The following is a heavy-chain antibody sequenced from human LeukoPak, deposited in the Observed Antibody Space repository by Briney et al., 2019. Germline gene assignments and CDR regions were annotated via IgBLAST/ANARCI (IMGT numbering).Heavy chain of an antibody. J-gene: IGHJ5*02. CDR2: IIPIFGTA. Sequence: ASVKVSCKASGGTFSSYAISWVRQAPGQGLEWMGGIIPIFGTANYAQKFQGRVTITTDESTSTAYMELSSLRSEDTAVYYCARGHCSSTSCYEGLDWFDPWGQGTLVTVSS. CDR3: ARGHCSSTSCYEGLDWFDP. V-gene: IGHV1-69*05. D-gene: IGHD2-2*01. CDR1: GGTFSSYA.